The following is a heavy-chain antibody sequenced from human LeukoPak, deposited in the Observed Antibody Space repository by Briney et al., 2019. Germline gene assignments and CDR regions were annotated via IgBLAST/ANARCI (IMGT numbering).Heavy chain of an antibody. Sequence: GGPLRLSCAASGFTFSSYAMSWVRQAPGKGLEWVSAISGSGGSTYYADSVKGRFTISRDNSKNTLYLQMNSLRAEDTAVYYCANVYYFGSGTYESRYFDYWGQGTLVTVSS. D-gene: IGHD3-10*01. CDR1: GFTFSSYA. J-gene: IGHJ4*02. CDR3: ANVYYFGSGTYESRYFDY. V-gene: IGHV3-23*01. CDR2: ISGSGGST.